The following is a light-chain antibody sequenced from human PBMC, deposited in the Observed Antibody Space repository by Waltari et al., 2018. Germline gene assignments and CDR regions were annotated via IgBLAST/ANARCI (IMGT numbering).Light chain of an antibody. CDR3: NSRDSSGNHVV. CDR2: GKN. Sequence: SSELTQAPAVSVALGQTVRITCQGDSLRRYYASWYQQKPGQAPVLVIYGKNNRPPGIPDRFSGSSSGNTASLTITGAQAEDEADYYCNSRDSSGNHVVFGGGTKLTVL. J-gene: IGLJ2*01. V-gene: IGLV3-19*01. CDR1: SLRRYY.